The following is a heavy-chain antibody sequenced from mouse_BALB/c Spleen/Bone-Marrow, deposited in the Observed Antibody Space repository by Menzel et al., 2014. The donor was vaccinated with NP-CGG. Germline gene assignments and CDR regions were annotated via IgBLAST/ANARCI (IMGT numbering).Heavy chain of an antibody. CDR1: GYSITNGYY. CDR3: ARGGKNYGNLPDY. Sequence: VQLQQSGPGLVKPSQSLSLTCSVTGYSITNGYYWNWIRQFPGNKLEWMGYISYDGSSNYNPSLKNRISVTRDTSKNQFFLKLNSVTTEDTATYFCARGGKNYGNLPDYWGQGTTLTVSS. D-gene: IGHD2-1*01. CDR2: ISYDGSS. V-gene: IGHV3-6*02. J-gene: IGHJ2*01.